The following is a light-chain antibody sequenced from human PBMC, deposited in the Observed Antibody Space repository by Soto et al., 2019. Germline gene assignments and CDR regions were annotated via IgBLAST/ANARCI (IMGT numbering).Light chain of an antibody. CDR2: GNS. CDR3: QSYDSSLSGSV. CDR1: SSNIGAGYD. Sequence: QSVLTQPPSVSGAPGQRVTISCTGSSSNIGAGYDVHWYQQLPGTAPKLLIYGNSNRPSGVPDRFSGSKSGTSASLAITGFQAEDEADYYCQSYDSSLSGSVFGGGTQLTVL. V-gene: IGLV1-40*01. J-gene: IGLJ2*01.